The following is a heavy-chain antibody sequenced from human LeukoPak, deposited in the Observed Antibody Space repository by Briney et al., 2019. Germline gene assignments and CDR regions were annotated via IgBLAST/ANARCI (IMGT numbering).Heavy chain of an antibody. D-gene: IGHD6-19*01. CDR2: MSAYNGNT. J-gene: IGHJ4*02. Sequence: ASVKVSCKASGYTFTSYGISWVRQAPGQGLEWMGWMSAYNGNTNYAQKLQGRVTMTTDTSTSTAYMELRSLRSDDTAVYYCARDHSIAVAGSLKCWGQGTLVTVSS. CDR1: GYTFTSYG. CDR3: ARDHSIAVAGSLKC. V-gene: IGHV1-18*01.